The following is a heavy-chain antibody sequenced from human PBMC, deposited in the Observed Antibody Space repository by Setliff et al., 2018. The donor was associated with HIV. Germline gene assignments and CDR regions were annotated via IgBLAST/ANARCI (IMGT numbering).Heavy chain of an antibody. J-gene: IGHJ3*02. CDR2: IYTSGST. D-gene: IGHD1-20*01. Sequence: SETLSLTCTVSGGSISSGSYYWSWIRQPAGKGLEWIGRIYTSGSTNYNPSLKSRVTILVDTSKKQLSLKMSSVTAADTTVYYCASLYNWNPRGGVGGAFDIWGQGTMVTVSS. CDR3: ASLYNWNPRGGVGGAFDI. V-gene: IGHV4-61*02. CDR1: GGSISSGSYY.